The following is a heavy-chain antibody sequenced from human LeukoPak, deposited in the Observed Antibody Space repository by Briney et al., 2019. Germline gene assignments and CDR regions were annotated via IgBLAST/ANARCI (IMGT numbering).Heavy chain of an antibody. J-gene: IGHJ4*02. V-gene: IGHV5-51*01. D-gene: IGHD2-2*01. CDR3: ARQYCSSTSCYYFDY. Sequence: GESLKISCKGSGYSFTSYWIGWVRQMSGKGLEWMGIIYPGDSDTRYSPSFQGQVTISADKSISTAYLQWSSLKASDTAMYYCARQYCSSTSCYYFDYWGQGTLVTVSS. CDR1: GYSFTSYW. CDR2: IYPGDSDT.